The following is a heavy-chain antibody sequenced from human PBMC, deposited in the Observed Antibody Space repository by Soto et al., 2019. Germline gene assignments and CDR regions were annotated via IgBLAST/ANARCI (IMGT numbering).Heavy chain of an antibody. V-gene: IGHV4-31*03. CDR3: ARGRGFGELLSDY. Sequence: QVQLQESGPGLVKPSQTLSLTCTVSGGSISSGXYYWSWIRQHPGKGLEWIGYIYYSGSTYYNPSLKSRVTISVDTSKNQFSLKLSSVTAADTAVYYCARGRGFGELLSDYWGQGTLVTVSS. CDR1: GGSISSGXYY. J-gene: IGHJ4*02. D-gene: IGHD3-10*01. CDR2: IYYSGST.